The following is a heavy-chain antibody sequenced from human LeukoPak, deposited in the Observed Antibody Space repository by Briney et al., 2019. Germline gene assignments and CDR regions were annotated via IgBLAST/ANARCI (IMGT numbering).Heavy chain of an antibody. CDR1: GFTFSSYA. J-gene: IGHJ4*02. CDR2: ISGSGGST. D-gene: IGHD2-2*01. V-gene: IGHV3-23*01. CDR3: AKDAPVNIVVVPAANS. Sequence: TGGSLRLSCAAPGFTFSSYAMSWVRQAPGKGLEWVSAISGSGGSTYYADSVKGRFTISRDNSKNTLYLQMNSLRAEDTAVYYCAKDAPVNIVVVPAANSWGQGTLVTVSS.